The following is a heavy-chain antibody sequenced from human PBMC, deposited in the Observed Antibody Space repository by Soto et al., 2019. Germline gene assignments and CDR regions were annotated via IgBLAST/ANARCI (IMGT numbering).Heavy chain of an antibody. CDR3: ARGAGMNYYGSGSYDDAFDI. CDR1: GGTFSSYA. V-gene: IGHV1-69*13. CDR2: IIPIFGTA. Sequence: WASVKVSCKASGGTFSSYAISWVRQAPGQGLEWMGGIIPIFGTANYAQKFQGRVTITADESTSTAYMELSSLRSGDTAVYYCARGAGMNYYGSGSYDDAFDIWGQGTMVTVSS. J-gene: IGHJ3*02. D-gene: IGHD3-10*01.